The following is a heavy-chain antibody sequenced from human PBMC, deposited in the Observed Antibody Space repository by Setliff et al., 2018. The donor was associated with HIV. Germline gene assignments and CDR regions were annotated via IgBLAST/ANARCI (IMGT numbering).Heavy chain of an antibody. D-gene: IGHD1-26*01. CDR1: GYSISSGYY. CDR3: ARWGENSGRPDWRAFDI. Sequence: LSLTCDVSGYSISSGYYWGWIRQPPGKGLEWIGFIGYSGSTSYNPSLNSRVTISVDTSKNQFSLKLSSVSTADTAVYYCARWGENSGRPDWRAFDIWGQGTMATVSS. V-gene: IGHV4-38-2*01. J-gene: IGHJ3*02. CDR2: IGYSGST.